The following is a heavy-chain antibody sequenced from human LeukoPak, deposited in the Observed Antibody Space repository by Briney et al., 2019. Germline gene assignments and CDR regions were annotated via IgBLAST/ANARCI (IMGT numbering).Heavy chain of an antibody. D-gene: IGHD1-14*01. CDR2: IHHSGST. V-gene: IGHV4-38-2*02. J-gene: IGHJ6*03. CDR1: GYSISTGFY. CDR3: ARDSTTYYYYYYMDV. Sequence: SETLSLTCTVSGYSISTGFYWGWIRQPPGKGPEWIGNIHHSGSTYYNPSLRSRVTISVDTSKNQFSLKMTSMTATDTAVYYCARDSTTYYYYYYMDVWGKGTTVTISS.